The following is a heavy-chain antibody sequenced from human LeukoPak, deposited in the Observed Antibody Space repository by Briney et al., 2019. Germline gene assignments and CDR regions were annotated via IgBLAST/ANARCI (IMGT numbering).Heavy chain of an antibody. D-gene: IGHD3-3*01. V-gene: IGHV1-8*02. CDR3: ARTIRFLEWLSYYYYYGMDV. CDR2: MNPNSGNT. CDR1: GYNFISYG. J-gene: IGHJ6*02. Sequence: ASVKVSCKASGYNFISYGINWVRQAPGQGLEWMGWMNPNSGNTGYAQKFQGRVTMTRNTSISTAYMELSSLRSEDTAVYYCARTIRFLEWLSYYYYYGMDVWGRGTTVTVSS.